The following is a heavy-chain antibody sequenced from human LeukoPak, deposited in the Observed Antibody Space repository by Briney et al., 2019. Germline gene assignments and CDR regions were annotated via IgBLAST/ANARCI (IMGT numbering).Heavy chain of an antibody. D-gene: IGHD3-3*01. J-gene: IGHJ6*03. V-gene: IGHV3-7*01. CDR1: GFTFSSYR. CDR2: INQDGSEK. CDR3: AKGFFNYMDV. Sequence: GGSLRLSCAASGFTFSSYRMRWVRQAPGKGLESVAKINQDGSEKYYVDSVKGRFTISRDNAKNSLYLQMNSLRAEDTAVYYCAKGFFNYMDVWGKGTTVTVSS.